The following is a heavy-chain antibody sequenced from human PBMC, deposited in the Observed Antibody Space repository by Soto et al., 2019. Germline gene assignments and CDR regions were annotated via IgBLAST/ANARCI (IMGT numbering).Heavy chain of an antibody. CDR1: GYTLTELS. V-gene: IGHV5-51*01. Sequence: KVSCKVSGYTLTELSMHWVRQAPGKGLEWMGIIYPSDSDTRYSPSFQGQVTISADKSISTAYLQWSSLKASDTAMYYCARHAATGPSYYYYFGMDVWG. CDR3: ARHAATGPSYYYYFGMDV. J-gene: IGHJ6*02. D-gene: IGHD2-15*01. CDR2: IYPSDSDT.